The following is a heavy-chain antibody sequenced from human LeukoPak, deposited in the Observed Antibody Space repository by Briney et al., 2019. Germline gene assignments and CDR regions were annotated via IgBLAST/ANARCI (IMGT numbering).Heavy chain of an antibody. CDR2: IYHSGST. CDR1: GYSISSGYY. D-gene: IGHD3-10*01. V-gene: IGHV4-38-2*01. Sequence: SETLSLTCAVSGYSISSGYYWGWIRQPPGKGLEWIGSIYHSGSTYYNPSLKSRVTISVDTSKNQFSLKLSSVTAADTAVYHCARAPVITPYMVRGAPEGFDPWGQGTLVTVSS. CDR3: ARAPVITPYMVRGAPEGFDP. J-gene: IGHJ5*02.